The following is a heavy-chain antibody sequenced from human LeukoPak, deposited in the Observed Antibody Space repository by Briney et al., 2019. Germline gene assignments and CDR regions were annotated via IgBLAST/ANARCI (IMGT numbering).Heavy chain of an antibody. J-gene: IGHJ3*02. D-gene: IGHD5-18*01. CDR2: IIPIFGTA. CDR3: ARAGYSYSYAFDI. V-gene: IGHV1-69*13. CDR1: GGTFSSYA. Sequence: SVKVSCKASGGTFSSYAISWVRQAPGQGLEWMGGIIPIFGTANYAQKFQGRVTISADESTSTAYMELSSLRSEDTAVYYCARAGYSYSYAFDIWGQGTMVTVSS.